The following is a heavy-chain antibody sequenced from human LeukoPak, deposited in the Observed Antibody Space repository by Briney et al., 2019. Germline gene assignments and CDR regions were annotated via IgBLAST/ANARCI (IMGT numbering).Heavy chain of an antibody. Sequence: SVKVSCKASGGTFSTYAISWVRQAPGQGLEWMGGIIPIFGTANYAQKFQGRVTITSDESTSTAYMELSRLKSDYTAVYYCARYLAGWGQGTLVTVSS. CDR1: GGTFSTYA. J-gene: IGHJ4*02. CDR2: IIPIFGTA. V-gene: IGHV1-69*13. D-gene: IGHD6-19*01. CDR3: ARYLAG.